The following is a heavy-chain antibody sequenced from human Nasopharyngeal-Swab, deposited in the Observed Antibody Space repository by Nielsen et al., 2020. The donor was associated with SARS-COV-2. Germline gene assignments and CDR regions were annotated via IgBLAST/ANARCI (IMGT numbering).Heavy chain of an antibody. Sequence: WVRQAPGQGLEWMGIINPSGGSTSYAQKFQGRVTMTRDTSTSTVYMELGSLRSEDTAVYYCARVLAAAGYNWFDPWGQGTLVTVSS. J-gene: IGHJ5*02. V-gene: IGHV1-46*01. CDR3: ARVLAAAGYNWFDP. D-gene: IGHD6-13*01. CDR2: INPSGGST.